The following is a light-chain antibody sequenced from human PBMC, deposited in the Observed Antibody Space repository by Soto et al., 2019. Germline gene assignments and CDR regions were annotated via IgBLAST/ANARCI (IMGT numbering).Light chain of an antibody. CDR3: HQYGRSPRT. CDR2: GAS. CDR1: QSVSSNY. Sequence: EIVLTQSPGTLSLSPGERATLSCRASQSVSSNYLAWYQQKSGQAPRLRIYGASSRATGFPDRFSGSESCTDFNLSISLLEPAVFAVYSFHQYGRSPRTFGQRTTVQIK. J-gene: IGKJ1*01. V-gene: IGKV3-20*01.